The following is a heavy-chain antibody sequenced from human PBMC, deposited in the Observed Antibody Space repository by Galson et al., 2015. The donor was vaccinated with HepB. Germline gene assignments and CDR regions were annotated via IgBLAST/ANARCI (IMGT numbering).Heavy chain of an antibody. J-gene: IGHJ6*02. D-gene: IGHD3-3*01. CDR1: GYTLTELS. CDR2: FDPEDGET. Sequence: VKVSCKVSGYTLTELSMHWVRQAPGKGLEWMGGFDPEDGETIYAQKFQGRVTMTEDTSTDTAYMELSSLRSEDTAVYYCATGPATRLRITIFGVVQLPRSGYYYYGMDVWGQGTTVTVSS. CDR3: ATGPATRLRITIFGVVQLPRSGYYYYGMDV. V-gene: IGHV1-24*01.